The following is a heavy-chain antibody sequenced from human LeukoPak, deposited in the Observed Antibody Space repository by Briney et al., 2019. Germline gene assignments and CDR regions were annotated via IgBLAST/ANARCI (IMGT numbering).Heavy chain of an antibody. CDR3: ARDSVQLDHAIDY. Sequence: SQTLSLTCAISGDSVSSSSAAWNWIRQSPSRGLEWLGRTYHRSKWYNDFAVSVKSRITINPDTSKNQFSLQLSSVTPEDTAPYYCARDSVQLDHAIDYWGQGTLVTVSS. D-gene: IGHD1-1*01. CDR1: GDSVSSSSAA. V-gene: IGHV6-1*01. CDR2: TYHRSKWYN. J-gene: IGHJ4*02.